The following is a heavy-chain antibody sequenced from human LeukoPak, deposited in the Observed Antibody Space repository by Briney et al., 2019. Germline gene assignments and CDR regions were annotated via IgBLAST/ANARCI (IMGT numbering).Heavy chain of an antibody. CDR2: IYYSGST. CDR1: GGSISSYY. Sequence: PSETLPLTCTVSGGSISSYYWSWIRQPPGKGLEWIGYIYYSGSTNYNPSLKSRVTISVDTSKNQFSLKLSSVTAADTAVHYCARALVSSGSGSYYTAFDIWGQGTMVTVSS. J-gene: IGHJ3*02. V-gene: IGHV4-59*01. D-gene: IGHD3-10*01. CDR3: ARALVSSGSGSYYTAFDI.